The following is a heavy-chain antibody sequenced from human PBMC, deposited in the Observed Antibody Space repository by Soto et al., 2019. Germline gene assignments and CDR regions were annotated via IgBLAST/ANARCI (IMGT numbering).Heavy chain of an antibody. Sequence: VVSLRLSCAGFGFTFSSYAMSWVRQAPGKGLEWVSGISVSGGSTYYADSVKGRFTMSRDNSKNTVYLQMNSLRAEDTAMYYCARLYCSSPSCYSVGDFEIRGQGTMVSVSS. CDR1: GFTFSSYA. D-gene: IGHD2-2*01. V-gene: IGHV3-23*01. CDR3: ARLYCSSPSCYSVGDFEI. CDR2: ISVSGGST. J-gene: IGHJ3*02.